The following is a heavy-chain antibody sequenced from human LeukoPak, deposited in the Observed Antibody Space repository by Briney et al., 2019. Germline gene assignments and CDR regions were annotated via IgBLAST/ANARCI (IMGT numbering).Heavy chain of an antibody. Sequence: ASVKVSCKASGYTFTGYYMHWVRQALGQGLEWMGWINPNSGGTNYAQKFQGRVTMTRDTSISTAYMELSRLRSDDTAVYYCARVYYDFWSGYPPFDYWGQGALVTVSS. CDR1: GYTFTGYY. D-gene: IGHD3-3*01. CDR2: INPNSGGT. V-gene: IGHV1-2*02. J-gene: IGHJ4*02. CDR3: ARVYYDFWSGYPPFDY.